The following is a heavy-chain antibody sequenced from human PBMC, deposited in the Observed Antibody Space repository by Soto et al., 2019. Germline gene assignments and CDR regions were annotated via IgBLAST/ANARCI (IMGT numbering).Heavy chain of an antibody. J-gene: IGHJ6*02. V-gene: IGHV1-46*01. Sequence: ASVKVSCKPSGYSFSNYYVHWVRQAPGQGLEWMGIIDPSSGTTSYTQKFQERVTMTRDTSMSTVYMELSRLRSEDTAVYYCARGAVVVPNGLIAGMDVWGLGTTVTVSS. CDR1: GYSFSNYY. D-gene: IGHD2-15*01. CDR3: ARGAVVVPNGLIAGMDV. CDR2: IDPSSGTT.